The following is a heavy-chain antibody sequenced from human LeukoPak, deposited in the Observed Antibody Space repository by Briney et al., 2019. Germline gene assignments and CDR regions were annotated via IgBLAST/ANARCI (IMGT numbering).Heavy chain of an antibody. V-gene: IGHV4-34*01. Sequence: SETLSLTCAVYGGSFSGYYWSWIRQPPGKGLEWIGEINHSGSTNYNPSLKSRVTISVDTSKNQFSLKLSSVTAADTAVYYCARHQNLRSDPFDYWGQGTLVTVSP. CDR3: ARHQNLRSDPFDY. CDR1: GGSFSGYY. CDR2: INHSGST. J-gene: IGHJ4*02.